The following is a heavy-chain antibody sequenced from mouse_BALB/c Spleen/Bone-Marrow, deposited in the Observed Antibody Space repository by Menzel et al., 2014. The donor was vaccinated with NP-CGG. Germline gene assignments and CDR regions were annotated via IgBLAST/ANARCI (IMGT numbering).Heavy chain of an antibody. Sequence: EVQGVESGGGLVKPGGSLKLSCAASGFTFSDYYMFWVRQTPEKRLEWVATISDDGGNTYYRDSVKGRFTISRDNAKNKLNLQMGRLKSEDTATYHCARETGPRAMDYWGQGTSVTVSS. CDR2: ISDDGGNT. CDR3: ARETGPRAMDY. D-gene: IGHD4-1*01. V-gene: IGHV5-4*02. J-gene: IGHJ4*01. CDR1: GFTFSDYY.